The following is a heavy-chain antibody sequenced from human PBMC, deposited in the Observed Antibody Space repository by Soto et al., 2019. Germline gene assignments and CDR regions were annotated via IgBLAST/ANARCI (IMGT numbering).Heavy chain of an antibody. CDR2: IHTGSRNT. CDR1: GYTFSAYP. CDR3: ARPLYGGDSPYDF. V-gene: IGHV1-3*04. D-gene: IGHD2-21*02. Sequence: QVQLVQSGAEVKKPGASVRISCKSSGYTFSAYPIHWVRQAPGQGLEWMGRIHTGSRNTQYSQKTQGRVTITRDKSATTAFMELSSLSSEDTAVYYCARPLYGGDSPYDFWGQGTLVTVSS. J-gene: IGHJ4*02.